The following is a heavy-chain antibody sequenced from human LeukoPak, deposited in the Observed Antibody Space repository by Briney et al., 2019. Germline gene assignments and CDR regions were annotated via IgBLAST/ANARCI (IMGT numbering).Heavy chain of an antibody. CDR1: GDTVSSNSVA. Sequence: SQTLSLTCAISGDTVSSNSVAWNWIRQSPSRGLEWLGRTYYRSKWYNDYAVSVKGRITINPDTSKNQFSLQLNSVTPEDTAVYYCARDGGEYYYDSSGYCYFDYWGQGTLVTVSS. CDR3: ARDGGEYYYDSSGYCYFDY. D-gene: IGHD3-22*01. V-gene: IGHV6-1*01. J-gene: IGHJ4*02. CDR2: TYYRSKWYN.